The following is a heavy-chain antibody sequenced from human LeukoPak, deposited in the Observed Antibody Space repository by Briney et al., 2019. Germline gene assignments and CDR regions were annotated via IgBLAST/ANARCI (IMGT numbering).Heavy chain of an antibody. CDR1: GYTFTSYD. Sequence: PMASVKVSCKASGYTFTSYDINWVRQATGQGLEWMGWMNPNSGNTGYAQKFRGRVTMTRNTSISTAYMELSSLRSEDTAVYYCAREKSVVTAIPWFDPWGQGTLVTVSS. V-gene: IGHV1-8*01. CDR2: MNPNSGNT. CDR3: AREKSVVTAIPWFDP. J-gene: IGHJ5*02. D-gene: IGHD2-21*02.